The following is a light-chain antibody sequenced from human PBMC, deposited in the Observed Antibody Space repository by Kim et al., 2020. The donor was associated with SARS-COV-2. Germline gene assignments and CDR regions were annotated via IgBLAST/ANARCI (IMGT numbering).Light chain of an antibody. Sequence: SATLNCKSSQTVLYNSNNKNYLAWYHQKPGQAPKLLIYWASIRESGVSDRFSGSGSETDFTLTISSLQAEDVAVYYCQQYYSTPPSFGQGTKLDIK. J-gene: IGKJ2*03. CDR2: WAS. CDR1: QTVLYNSNNKNY. V-gene: IGKV4-1*01. CDR3: QQYYSTPPS.